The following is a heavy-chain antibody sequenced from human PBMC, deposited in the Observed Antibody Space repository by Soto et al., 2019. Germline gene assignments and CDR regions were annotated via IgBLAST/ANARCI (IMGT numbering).Heavy chain of an antibody. CDR2: ISYDGSNK. J-gene: IGHJ4*02. CDR3: AKAGYSYGHFDY. D-gene: IGHD5-18*01. Sequence: GGSLRLSCAASGFTFSSYGMHWVRQAPGKGLEWVAVISYDGSNKYYADSVKGRFTISRDNSKNTLYLQMNSLRAEDTAVYYCAKAGYSYGHFDYWGQGTLVTVSS. V-gene: IGHV3-30*18. CDR1: GFTFSSYG.